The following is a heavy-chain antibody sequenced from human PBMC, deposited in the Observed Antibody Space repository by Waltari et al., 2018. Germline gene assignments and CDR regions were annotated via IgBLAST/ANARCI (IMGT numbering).Heavy chain of an antibody. CDR3: ANQEYHYVSGNYRGGFDY. J-gene: IGHJ4*02. CDR1: GFAFSRYW. V-gene: IGHV3-7*01. CDR2: INQDGNEK. D-gene: IGHD3-10*01. Sequence: EVQLVESGGGLVQAGGYVRGSCADSGFAFSRYWVIWVLQPPRKGLGWVANINQDGNEKYYVDSVKGRFTISRDNAKNSLYLQMNSLRSEDTAVYYCANQEYHYVSGNYRGGFDYWGQGTLVTVSS.